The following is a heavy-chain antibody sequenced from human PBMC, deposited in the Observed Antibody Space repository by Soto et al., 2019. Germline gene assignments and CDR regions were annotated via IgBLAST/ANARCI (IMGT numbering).Heavy chain of an antibody. V-gene: IGHV4-59*01. CDR2: IYYSGST. D-gene: IGHD6-13*01. CDR1: GGSFSTYY. CDR3: ARAPGYISSWYGGGPLDS. Sequence: PSETLSLTCAVYGGSFSTYYWIWIRQPPGKGLEWIGYIYYSGSTNYNPSLKSRVTISVDTSKKQFSLKLTSVTAADTAVYYCARAPGYISSWYGGGPLDSWGQGALVTVSS. J-gene: IGHJ4*02.